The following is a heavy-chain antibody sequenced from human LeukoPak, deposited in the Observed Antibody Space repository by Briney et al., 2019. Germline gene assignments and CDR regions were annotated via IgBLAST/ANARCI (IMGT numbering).Heavy chain of an antibody. CDR3: ARGQEYYYDSSGYYADY. CDR1: GDSISSYY. J-gene: IGHJ4*02. D-gene: IGHD3-22*01. V-gene: IGHV4-34*01. CDR2: INHSGST. Sequence: SETLSLTCTVSGDSISSYYWSWIRQPPGKGLEWIGEINHSGSTNYNPSLKSRVTISVDTSKNQFSLKLSSVTAADTAVYYCARGQEYYYDSSGYYADYWGQGTLVTVSS.